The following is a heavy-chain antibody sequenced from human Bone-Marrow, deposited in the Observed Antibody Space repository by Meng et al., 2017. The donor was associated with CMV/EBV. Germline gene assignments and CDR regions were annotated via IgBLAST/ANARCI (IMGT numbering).Heavy chain of an antibody. CDR2: INHSGST. CDR3: ARGGGRSRSGSYSVDY. V-gene: IGHV4-34*01. J-gene: IGHJ4*02. CDR1: GGSFSGYY. D-gene: IGHD1-26*01. Sequence: SETLSLTCAVYGGSFSGYYWSWIRQLPGKGLEWIGEINHSGSTNYNPSLKSRVTISVDTSKNQFSLKLSSVTAADTAVYYCARGGGRSRSGSYSVDYWGQGTLVTVSS.